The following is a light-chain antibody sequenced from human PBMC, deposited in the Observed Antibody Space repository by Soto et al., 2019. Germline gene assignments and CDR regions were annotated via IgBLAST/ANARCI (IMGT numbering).Light chain of an antibody. CDR1: SSVVGSYNL. CDR3: CSYAGSSTLV. J-gene: IGLJ1*01. Sequence: SLLTPPAPLSGSPGQSVPISRTGTSSVVGSYNLVSWYQQHPGKAPKLMIYEVSKRPSGVSNRFSGSKSGNTASLTISGLQAEDEADYYCCSYAGSSTLVFGTGTKVTVL. CDR2: EVS. V-gene: IGLV2-23*02.